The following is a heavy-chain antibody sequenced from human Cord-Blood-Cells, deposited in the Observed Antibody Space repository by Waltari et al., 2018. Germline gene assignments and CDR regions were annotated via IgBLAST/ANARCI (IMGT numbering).Heavy chain of an antibody. J-gene: IGHJ4*02. V-gene: IGHV1-69*04. Sequence: QVQLVQSGAEVKKPGSSVKVSCKASGGTFSSYAISWVRQAPGQGLEGMGGIIPILGIANYAQRFQGIFTITADYYTSTAFMGLSSLRSEGAAVYYCASGGGDYGGNSGYFDYWGQGTLVTVSS. CDR2: IIPILGIA. D-gene: IGHD4-17*01. CDR1: GGTFSSYA. CDR3: ASGGGDYGGNSGYFDY.